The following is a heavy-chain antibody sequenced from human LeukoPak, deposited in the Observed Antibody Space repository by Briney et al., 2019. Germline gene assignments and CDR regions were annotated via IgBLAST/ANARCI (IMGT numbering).Heavy chain of an antibody. V-gene: IGHV1-2*02. J-gene: IGHJ3*02. Sequence: GASVKVSCKASGYSFTSYYMHWVRQAPGQGLEWMGWINPNSGGTNYAQKFQGRVTMTRDTSISTAYMELSRLRSDDTAVYYCARVYYDILTGYFPNDAFDIWGQGTMVTVSS. CDR1: GYSFTSYY. CDR2: INPNSGGT. CDR3: ARVYYDILTGYFPNDAFDI. D-gene: IGHD3-9*01.